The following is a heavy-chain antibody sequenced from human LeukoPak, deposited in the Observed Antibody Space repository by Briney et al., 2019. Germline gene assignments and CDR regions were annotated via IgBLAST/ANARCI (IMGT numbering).Heavy chain of an antibody. Sequence: GRSLRLSCAASGFTFSSYGMHWVRQAPGKGLEWVAVISYDGSNKYYADSVKGRFTISRDNSKNTLYLQMNSLRAEDTAVYYCAKGRGPGRYFDWSYLYYYYYGMDVWGQGTTVTVSS. CDR2: ISYDGSNK. J-gene: IGHJ6*02. V-gene: IGHV3-30*18. CDR1: GFTFSSYG. D-gene: IGHD3-9*01. CDR3: AKGRGPGRYFDWSYLYYYYYGMDV.